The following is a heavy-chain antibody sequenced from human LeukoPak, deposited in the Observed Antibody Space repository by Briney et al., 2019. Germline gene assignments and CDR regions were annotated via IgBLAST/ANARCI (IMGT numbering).Heavy chain of an antibody. CDR1: GYTFTSYY. J-gene: IGHJ2*01. CDR3: ARKGLVVVPAAIRNWYFDL. V-gene: IGHV1-2*06. D-gene: IGHD2-2*02. CDR2: INPNTGGS. Sequence: ASVKVSCKASGYTFTSYYMHWVRQAPGQGLEWMGRINPNTGGSNYAQKFQGRVTMTRDTSINTVYMELSRLRSDDTAVYYCARKGLVVVPAAIRNWYFDLWGRGTLVTVSS.